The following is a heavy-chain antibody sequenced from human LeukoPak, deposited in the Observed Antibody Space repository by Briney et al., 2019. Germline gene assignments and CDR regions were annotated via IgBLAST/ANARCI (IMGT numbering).Heavy chain of an antibody. CDR1: GDSLSSYY. CDR3: ARRADVLLWFGEFSDAFDI. D-gene: IGHD3-10*01. CDR2: IYYSGST. Sequence: SETLSLTCTVSGDSLSSYYWSWIRQPPGKGLEWIGYIYYSGSTNYNPSLKSRVTISVDTSKNQFSLKLRSVTAADTAVYYCARRADVLLWFGEFSDAFDIWGQGTMVTVSS. V-gene: IGHV4-59*08. J-gene: IGHJ3*02.